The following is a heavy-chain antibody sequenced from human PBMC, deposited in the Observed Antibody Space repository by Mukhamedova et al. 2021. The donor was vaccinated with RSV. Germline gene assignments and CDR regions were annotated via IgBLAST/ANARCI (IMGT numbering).Heavy chain of an antibody. CDR2: GSGGST. V-gene: IGHV3-23*01. CDR3: AKVGGRVSGSTFDY. J-gene: IGHJ4*02. Sequence: GSGGSTYYADSVKGRFTISRDNSKNTLYLQMNSLRAEDTAVYYCAKVGGRVSGSTFDYWGQGTLVTVSS. D-gene: IGHD3-10*01.